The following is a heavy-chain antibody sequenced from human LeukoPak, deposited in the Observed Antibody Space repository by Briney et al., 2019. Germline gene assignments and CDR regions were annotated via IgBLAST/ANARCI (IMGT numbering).Heavy chain of an antibody. Sequence: GGSLRLSCAASGFTFSGSAMHWVRQASGKGLEWVGRIRSKANSYATAYAASVKGRFTISRDDSKNTAYLQMNSLRAEDTAVYYCAKDRTETIQLWVPFDYWGQGTLVTVSS. CDR3: AKDRTETIQLWVPFDY. V-gene: IGHV3-73*01. CDR2: IRSKANSYAT. J-gene: IGHJ4*02. D-gene: IGHD5-18*01. CDR1: GFTFSGSA.